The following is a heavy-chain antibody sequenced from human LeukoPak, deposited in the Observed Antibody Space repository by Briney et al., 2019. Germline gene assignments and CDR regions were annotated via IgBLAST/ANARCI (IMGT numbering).Heavy chain of an antibody. J-gene: IGHJ4*02. CDR3: ATPALVGATSFSFDY. CDR1: GFTVSSNY. V-gene: IGHV3-53*01. Sequence: GGSLRLSCAASGFTVSSNYMSWVRQAPGEGLEWVSVIYSGGSTYYADSVKGRFTISRDNSKNTLYLQMNSLRAEDTAVYYCATPALVGATSFSFDYWGQGTLVTVSS. D-gene: IGHD1-26*01. CDR2: IYSGGST.